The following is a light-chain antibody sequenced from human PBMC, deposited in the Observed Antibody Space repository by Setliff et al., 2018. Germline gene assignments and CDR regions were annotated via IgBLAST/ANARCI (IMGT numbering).Light chain of an antibody. J-gene: IGLJ1*01. CDR3: SSYTSSSTRV. CDR1: SSDVXYYNY. Sequence: QSALTQPASVSGSPGQSITISCTGTSSDVXYYNYCSXYQQHPGKAPKLMIYEVSNRPSGVSNRFSGSKSGNTASLTISGLQAEDEADYYCSSYTSSSTRVFGTGTKV. CDR2: EVS. V-gene: IGLV2-14*01.